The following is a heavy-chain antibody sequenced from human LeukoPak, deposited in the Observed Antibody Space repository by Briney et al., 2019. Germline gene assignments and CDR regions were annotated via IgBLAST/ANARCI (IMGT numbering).Heavy chain of an antibody. CDR2: INSDGSWT. CDR3: AKDLAVVPAYDHGMDV. D-gene: IGHD2-2*01. Sequence: PGGSLRLSCAASGNYWMHWVRQVPGKGLVWVSHINSDGSWTSYADSVKGRFTISKDNAKNTVYLQMNSLRAEDTAVYYCAKDLAVVPAYDHGMDVWGQGTTVTVSS. CDR1: GNYW. J-gene: IGHJ6*02. V-gene: IGHV3-74*01.